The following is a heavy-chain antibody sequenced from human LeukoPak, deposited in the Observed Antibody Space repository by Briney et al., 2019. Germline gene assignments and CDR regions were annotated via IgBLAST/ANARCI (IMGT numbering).Heavy chain of an antibody. Sequence: SVKVPCKASGGTFSSYAISWVRQAPGQGLEWMGGIIPIFGTANYAQKFQGRVTITADESTSTAYMELSSLRSEDTAVYYCARGGYYYDSSGYYLADYWGQGTLVTVSS. CDR2: IIPIFGTA. V-gene: IGHV1-69*13. CDR1: GGTFSSYA. J-gene: IGHJ4*02. CDR3: ARGGYYYDSSGYYLADY. D-gene: IGHD3-22*01.